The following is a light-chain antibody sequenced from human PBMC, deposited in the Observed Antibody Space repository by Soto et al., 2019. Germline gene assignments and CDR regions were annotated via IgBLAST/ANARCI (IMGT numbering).Light chain of an antibody. J-gene: IGLJ1*01. V-gene: IGLV2-8*01. CDR3: SSYSGTNYHYV. CDR2: EVS. Sequence: QSLLTHPPPPSGAFRQSVTISFTGTNSDVGGYNYVSWYQQHPGKAPKLMIYEVSERPSGVPDRFSGSKSGNTASLTVSGLQADDEADYYCSSYSGTNYHYVFGTGTKVTVL. CDR1: NSDVGGYNY.